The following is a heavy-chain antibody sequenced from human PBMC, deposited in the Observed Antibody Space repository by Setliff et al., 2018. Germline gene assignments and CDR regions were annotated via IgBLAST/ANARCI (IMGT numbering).Heavy chain of an antibody. CDR3: ARAAARAEYSDTSAYLPFDF. Sequence: SETLSLTCTVSGGSISNSTFYWGWIRQPPGKGLEWIGSVYHSGSSYQNPSLRSRITVSVDTSKNQFSLRLNSVTAADTAVYFCARAAARAEYSDTSAYLPFDFWGVGTLVTVSS. D-gene: IGHD3-16*01. CDR1: GGSISNSTFY. CDR2: VYHSGSS. V-gene: IGHV4-39*07. J-gene: IGHJ4*02.